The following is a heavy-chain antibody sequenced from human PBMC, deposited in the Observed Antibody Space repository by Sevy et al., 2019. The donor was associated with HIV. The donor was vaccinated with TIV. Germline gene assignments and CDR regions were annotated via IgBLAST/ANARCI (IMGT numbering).Heavy chain of an antibody. Sequence: ASVKVSCKVSGYTFNTYRIHWVRQAPGQGLEWMGWVSPHNGDTNYAQRLQGRITMFTDSSTSTAYMELRNLSSDDTALYYCARAYCSGGRCYSLAYWGQGTLVTVSS. D-gene: IGHD2-15*01. CDR2: VSPHNGDT. J-gene: IGHJ4*02. V-gene: IGHV1-18*01. CDR3: ARAYCSGGRCYSLAY. CDR1: GYTFNTYR.